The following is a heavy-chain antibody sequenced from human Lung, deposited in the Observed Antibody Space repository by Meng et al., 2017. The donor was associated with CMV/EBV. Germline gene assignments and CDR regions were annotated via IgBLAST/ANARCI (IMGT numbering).Heavy chain of an antibody. D-gene: IGHD1-7*01. J-gene: IGHJ4*02. CDR3: VRGERLGNYYTNFFDT. V-gene: IGHV3-53*01. Sequence: SCAASGFIVSNYYMSWVRQAPEGGLEWVSVIFRTDTTVYAESVKGRFFITRDDSKNSLLLQMNNLRAEDTAIYYCVRGERLGNYYTNFFDTLGQAXLVTVSS. CDR1: GFIVSNYY. CDR2: IFRTDTT.